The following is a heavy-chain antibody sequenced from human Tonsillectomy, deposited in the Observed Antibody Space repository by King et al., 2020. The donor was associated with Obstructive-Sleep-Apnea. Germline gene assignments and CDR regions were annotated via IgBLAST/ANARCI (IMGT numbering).Heavy chain of an antibody. V-gene: IGHV3-66*01. CDR1: GFTVSSTY. J-gene: IGHJ6*02. CDR3: ARDRSRSATTRVGYSYYGLDV. Sequence: VQLVESGGGLVQPGGSLRLSCAASGFTVSSTYMTWVRQAPGKGLEWVSVIYSGDSTYYADSVKGRFTISRDNSKNTLFLQMNSLTAEDTAVYYCARDRSRSATTRVGYSYYGLDVWGQGTTCTV. CDR2: IYSGDST. D-gene: IGHD1-1*01.